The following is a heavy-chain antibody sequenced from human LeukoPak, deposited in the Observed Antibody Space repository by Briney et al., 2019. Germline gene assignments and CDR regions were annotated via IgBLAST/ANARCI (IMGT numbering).Heavy chain of an antibody. CDR3: ARGPYSSNYLQEYYFDP. J-gene: IGHJ4*02. CDR2: IYYSGST. CDR1: GGSIRGHY. Sequence: SETLSLTCSVSGGSIRGHYWSWIRQPPGKGLEWIGYIYYSGSTTYNPSLKSRATISVDTSKNQFSLRLNSATAADTAMYYCARGPYSSNYLQEYYFDPWGQGTLVTVSS. D-gene: IGHD6-13*01. V-gene: IGHV4-59*11.